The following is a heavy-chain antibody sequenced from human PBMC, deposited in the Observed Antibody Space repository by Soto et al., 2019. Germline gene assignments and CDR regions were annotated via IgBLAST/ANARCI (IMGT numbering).Heavy chain of an antibody. CDR3: AKPPAQIRTFDY. CDR2: ITGSGGRA. V-gene: IGHV3-23*01. D-gene: IGHD3-10*01. J-gene: IGHJ4*02. CDR1: GFIFSNYD. Sequence: VQLLESGGGLVQPGGILRLSCAASGFIFSNYDMSWVRQAPGKGLEWVSTITGSGGRAYYADSVKGRFTISRDNSKNTLYLQMNSLGSDDTAVYYCAKPPAQIRTFDYWGQGSLVTVSS.